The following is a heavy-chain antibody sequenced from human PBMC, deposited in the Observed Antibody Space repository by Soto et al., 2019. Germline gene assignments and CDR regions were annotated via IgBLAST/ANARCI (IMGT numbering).Heavy chain of an antibody. D-gene: IGHD2-21*01. CDR2: IYTGGNT. V-gene: IGHV3-66*01. J-gene: IGHJ5*02. CDR3: AIAGIVASWGNWLDT. CDR1: GFTVSSNY. Sequence: PGGSLRLSCAASGFTVSSNYMSWVRQAPGKGLEWVSVIYTGGNTYYADSVTGRFTISRDNSKNTLYLQMNSLRAEDTAVYYCAIAGIVASWGNWLDTWGQGTLVTVSS.